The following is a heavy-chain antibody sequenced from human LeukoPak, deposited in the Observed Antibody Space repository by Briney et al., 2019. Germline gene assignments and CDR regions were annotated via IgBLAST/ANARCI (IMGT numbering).Heavy chain of an antibody. CDR1: GGSISSSSYY. Sequence: SETLSLTCTVSGGSISSSSYYWGWIRQPPGKGLEWIGSIYHSGSTYYNPSLKSRVTISVDTSKNQFSLKLSSVTAADTAVYYCAREGPGLGAFDIWGQGTMVTVSS. CDR2: IYHSGST. V-gene: IGHV4-39*07. D-gene: IGHD5-12*01. CDR3: AREGPGLGAFDI. J-gene: IGHJ3*02.